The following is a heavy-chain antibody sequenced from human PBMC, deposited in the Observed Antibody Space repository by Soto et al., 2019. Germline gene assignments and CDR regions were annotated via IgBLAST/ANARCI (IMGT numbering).Heavy chain of an antibody. CDR2: IPYDGSNK. D-gene: IGHD2-8*01. V-gene: IGHV3-30*18. J-gene: IGHJ6*02. Sequence: GGSLRLSCAASGFTFSSYGMHWVRQAPGKGLEWVAVIPYDGSNKYYADSVKGRFTISRDNSKNTLYLQMNSLRAEDTAVYYCAKGDLSLGYCTNGVCYTQRLPGSGYYYYGMDVWGQGTTVTVSS. CDR1: GFTFSSYG. CDR3: AKGDLSLGYCTNGVCYTQRLPGSGYYYYGMDV.